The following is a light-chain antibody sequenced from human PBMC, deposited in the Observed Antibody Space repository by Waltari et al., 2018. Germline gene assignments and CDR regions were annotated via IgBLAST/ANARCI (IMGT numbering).Light chain of an antibody. CDR3: AAWDDSLNGWV. J-gene: IGLJ3*02. Sequence: QSVLTQPSSVSEAPRQRVTISCSGSSSNIGTNAVNWYQQLPGKAPKLLIFYGDLLPSGVSDRFSGSQSGTSASLAISGLQSEDEADYYCAAWDDSLNGWVFGGGTKLTVL. CDR1: SSNIGTNA. CDR2: YGD. V-gene: IGLV1-36*01.